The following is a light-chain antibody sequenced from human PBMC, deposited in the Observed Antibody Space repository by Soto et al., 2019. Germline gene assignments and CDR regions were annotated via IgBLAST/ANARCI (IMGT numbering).Light chain of an antibody. CDR1: QSISTW. CDR3: QQYENLPT. CDR2: DAS. J-gene: IGKJ5*01. Sequence: DIQMTQSPSALSASVGDRVNITCRASQSISTWLAWYQQKPGRAPKLLIYDASNLEAGVPSRFRGSGSGTDFTFTISRLQPEDIATYYCQQYENLPTFGQGTRLEIK. V-gene: IGKV1-33*01.